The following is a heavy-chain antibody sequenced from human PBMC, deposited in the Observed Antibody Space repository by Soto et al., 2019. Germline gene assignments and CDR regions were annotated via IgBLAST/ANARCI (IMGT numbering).Heavy chain of an antibody. CDR1: GFSLSTGGVG. D-gene: IGHD2-21*02. CDR2: IYWDDDK. Sequence: QITLMESGPTLVKPTQTLTLTCTFSGFSLSTGGVGVGWIRQPPGKALEWLALIYWDDDKRYSPSLRSRLTINKETSKNQVVLTMTNMDPVDTATYYCTHSRCGGDCLQSYSSHYYYGMDVWGQGTTVTVSS. V-gene: IGHV2-5*02. J-gene: IGHJ6*02. CDR3: THSRCGGDCLQSYSSHYYYGMDV.